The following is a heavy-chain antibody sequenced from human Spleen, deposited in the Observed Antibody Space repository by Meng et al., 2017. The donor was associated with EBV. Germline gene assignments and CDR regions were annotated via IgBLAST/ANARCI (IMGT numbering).Heavy chain of an antibody. D-gene: IGHD1-26*01. Sequence: QVHVQESGPGLVKPSETLSLTCTVSGGSISSSSYYWGWIRQPPGKGLEWIGNVYYSGSTYYNPSLKSRVTMSVDTSKNQFSLKLSSVTAADTAVYYCARRVEKSGSYYRFDPWGQGTLVTVSS. CDR1: GGSISSSSYY. CDR2: VYYSGST. V-gene: IGHV4-39*01. J-gene: IGHJ5*02. CDR3: ARRVEKSGSYYRFDP.